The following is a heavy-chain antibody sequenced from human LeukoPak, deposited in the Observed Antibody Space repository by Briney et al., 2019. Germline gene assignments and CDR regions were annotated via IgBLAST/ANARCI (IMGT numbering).Heavy chain of an antibody. CDR3: ARVIRAAVETYNWFDP. CDR1: GGSISSSSYY. V-gene: IGHV4-39*07. CDR2: IYYSGST. J-gene: IGHJ5*02. D-gene: IGHD6-19*01. Sequence: KPSETLSLTCTVSGGSISSSSYYWGWIRQPPGKGLEWIGSIYYSGSTYYNPSLKSRVTISVDTSKNQFSLKLSSVTAADTAVYYCARVIRAAVETYNWFDPWGQGTLVTVSS.